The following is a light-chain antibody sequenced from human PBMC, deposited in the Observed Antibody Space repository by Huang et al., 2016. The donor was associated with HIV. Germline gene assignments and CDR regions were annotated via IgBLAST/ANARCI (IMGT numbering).Light chain of an antibody. CDR1: QRILYNSGKKND. Sequence: DIVMTQSPDSLAVSLGERATINCKSSQRILYNSGKKNDLAWYQQKPGQPPKLLIYWASTREAGVPDRCSGSGAGTDFTLTIGSLEAGDVAVYYCQQYYGSPPTFGQGTKVEIK. V-gene: IGKV4-1*01. CDR2: WAS. CDR3: QQYYGSPPT. J-gene: IGKJ1*01.